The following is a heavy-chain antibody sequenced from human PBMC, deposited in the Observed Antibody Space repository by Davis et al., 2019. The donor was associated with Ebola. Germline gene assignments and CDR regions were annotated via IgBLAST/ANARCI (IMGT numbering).Heavy chain of an antibody. CDR3: ARIYSGSYYGDWYFDL. Sequence: SGPTLVKPTQTLTLTCTFSGFSLSTSGMCVSWIRQPPGKALEWLARIDWDDDKYYSTSLKTRLTISKDTSKNQVVLTMTNMDPVDTATYYCARIYSGSYYGDWYFDLWGRDTLVTVSS. D-gene: IGHD1-26*01. V-gene: IGHV2-70*11. CDR2: IDWDDDK. J-gene: IGHJ2*01. CDR1: GFSLSTSGMC.